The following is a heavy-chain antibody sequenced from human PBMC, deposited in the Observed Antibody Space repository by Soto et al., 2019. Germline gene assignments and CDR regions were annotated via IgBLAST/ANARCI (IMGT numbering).Heavy chain of an antibody. V-gene: IGHV1-8*01. CDR3: ARGWGLAYFGGDCYPEYFQH. Sequence: QVQLVQSGAEVKKPGASVKVSCKASGYTFTSYDINWVRQATGQGLEWMGWMNPNSGNTGDAQKFHGRVTMTRNTSISKAYMQLSSLRSEVTAVYYCARGWGLAYFGGDCYPEYFQHWGQGTLVTVSS. CDR1: GYTFTSYD. CDR2: MNPNSGNT. J-gene: IGHJ1*01. D-gene: IGHD2-21*01.